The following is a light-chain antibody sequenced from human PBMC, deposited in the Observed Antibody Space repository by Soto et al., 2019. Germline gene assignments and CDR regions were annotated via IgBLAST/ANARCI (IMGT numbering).Light chain of an antibody. Sequence: EIVLTQSPGTLSLSPGEWATLSCRARRSVSSNSLAWYQQKPSQAPRLLIYGTSSRATGIPARFSGSGSGTDFTLTISTLEPEDFAVYYCQQYGSSPLTFGGGTKVEIK. CDR1: RSVSSNS. J-gene: IGKJ4*01. CDR2: GTS. CDR3: QQYGSSPLT. V-gene: IGKV3-20*01.